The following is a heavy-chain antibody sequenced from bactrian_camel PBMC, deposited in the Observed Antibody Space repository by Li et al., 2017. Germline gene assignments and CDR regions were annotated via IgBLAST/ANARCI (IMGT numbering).Heavy chain of an antibody. J-gene: IGHJ4*01. CDR1: GYTYSTYC. V-gene: IGHV3S53*01. Sequence: VQLVESGGGSVQAGGSLRLSCAASGYTYSTYCMGWFRQAPGKEREWVAAIDSDGSTTYADSVKGRFTISRDNAKNTLSLQINSLKPEDTAMYSCAADTWGACNSGRTYYPYRGQGTQVTVS. CDR3: AADTWGACNSGRTYYPY. CDR2: IDSDGST. D-gene: IGHD1*01.